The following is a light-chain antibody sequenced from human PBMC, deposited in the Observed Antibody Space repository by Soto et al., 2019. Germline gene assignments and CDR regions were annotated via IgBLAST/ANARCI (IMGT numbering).Light chain of an antibody. J-gene: IGKJ1*01. Sequence: EIVLTQSPATLSLSPGERATLSCRASQSVSSYLAWYQQKPGQAPRLLIYGAFTRATGIPARFSGSGSGTEFTLTISSLQSEDFAVYYCQQYNNWPRTFGQGTRWIS. V-gene: IGKV3-15*01. CDR1: QSVSSY. CDR3: QQYNNWPRT. CDR2: GAF.